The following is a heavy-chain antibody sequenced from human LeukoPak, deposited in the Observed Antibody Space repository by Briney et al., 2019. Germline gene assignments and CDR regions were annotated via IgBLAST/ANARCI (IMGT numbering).Heavy chain of an antibody. CDR3: ARGKDYGGNSDTFRFDY. CDR1: GGTFSSYA. D-gene: IGHD4-23*01. V-gene: IGHV1-69*05. J-gene: IGHJ4*02. CDR2: IIPIFGTA. Sequence: SVKVSCKASGGTFSSYAIRWVRQAPGQGLEWMGGIIPIFGTANYAQKFQGRVTITTDESTSTAYMELSSLRSEDTAVYYCARGKDYGGNSDTFRFDYWGQGTLVTVSS.